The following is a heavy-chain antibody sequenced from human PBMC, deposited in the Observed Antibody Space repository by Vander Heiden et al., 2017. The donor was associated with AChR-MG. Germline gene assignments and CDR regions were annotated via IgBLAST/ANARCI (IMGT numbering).Heavy chain of an antibody. Sequence: QVHLVQSGSAVKKPGASVKVSCKVSGYTLTELSMHWVRQARGKGLEWMGGFDPEDGETIYAQKFQGRVIMTEDTSTDTAYMELSSLRSEDTAVDYCATAPPGLGGSLLYWGQGTLVTVSS. J-gene: IGHJ4*02. V-gene: IGHV1-24*01. CDR2: FDPEDGET. CDR3: ATAPPGLGGSLLY. CDR1: GYTLTELS.